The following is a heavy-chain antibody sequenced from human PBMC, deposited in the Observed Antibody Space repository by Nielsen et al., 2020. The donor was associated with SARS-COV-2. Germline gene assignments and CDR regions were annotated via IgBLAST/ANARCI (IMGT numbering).Heavy chain of an antibody. CDR2: VGTAGDT. V-gene: IGHV3-13*01. J-gene: IGHJ6*02. CDR3: VGGNYSYGMDV. D-gene: IGHD3-16*01. CDR1: QFTVSSND. Sequence: GESLKLSCAGSQFTVSSNDMHCVRQATGKGLEWFSAVGTAGDTYYLASVKGRFTISRDIASNSLYLQMNSVRAGDTAVYYCVGGNYSYGMDVWGQGTTVTVSS.